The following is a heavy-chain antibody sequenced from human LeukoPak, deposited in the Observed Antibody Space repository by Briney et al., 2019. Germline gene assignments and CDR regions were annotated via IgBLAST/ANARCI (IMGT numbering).Heavy chain of an antibody. D-gene: IGHD6-19*01. J-gene: IGHJ5*02. CDR1: GGSISSSNYY. CDR2: IYYSGST. Sequence: SETLSLTCTVSGGSISSSNYYWGWIRQPPGKGLEWIGNIYYSGSTYYNPSLKSRVTISVDTSKNQVSLKLSSATAADTAVYYCARPYSSGWYGSFSAWGQGTLVTVSS. CDR3: ARPYSSGWYGSFSA. V-gene: IGHV4-39*01.